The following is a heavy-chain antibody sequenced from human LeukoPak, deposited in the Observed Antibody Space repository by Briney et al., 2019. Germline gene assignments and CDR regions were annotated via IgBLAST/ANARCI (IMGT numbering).Heavy chain of an antibody. D-gene: IGHD1-7*01. CDR3: ARMNYVSSGWGAPFDY. Sequence: GGSLRLSCAASGFTFSSFSMNWVRQAPGKGLEWVSYIRSGGTNTDYTGSVKGRFTISRDNAKNSLYLQMDSLRAEDTAVYYCARMNYVSSGWGAPFDYWGQGTLVTVSS. V-gene: IGHV3-48*04. CDR1: GFTFSSFS. J-gene: IGHJ4*02. CDR2: IRSGGTNT.